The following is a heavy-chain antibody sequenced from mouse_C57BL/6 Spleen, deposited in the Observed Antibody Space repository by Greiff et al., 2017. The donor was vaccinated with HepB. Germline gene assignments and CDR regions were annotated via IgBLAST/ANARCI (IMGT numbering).Heavy chain of an antibody. D-gene: IGHD2-1*01. CDR1: GYAFSSYW. CDR2: IYPGDGDT. V-gene: IGHV1-80*01. CDR3: ARETYGNYYFDY. Sequence: QVQLQQSGAELVKPGASVKISCKASGYAFSSYWMNWVKQRPGKGLEWIGQIYPGDGDTNYNGKFKGKATLTADKSSSTAYMQLSSLTSEDSAVYFCARETYGNYYFDYWGQGTTLTVSS. J-gene: IGHJ2*01.